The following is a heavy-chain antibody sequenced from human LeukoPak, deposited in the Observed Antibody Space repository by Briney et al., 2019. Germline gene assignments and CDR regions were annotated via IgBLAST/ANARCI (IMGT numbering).Heavy chain of an antibody. CDR2: IYYSGST. J-gene: IGHJ4*02. V-gene: IGHV4-39*01. CDR1: GGSISSSSYY. CDR3: ARASYSSGWPY. D-gene: IGHD6-19*01. Sequence: SETLSLTCTVSGGSISSSSYYWGWIRQPPGKGLEWIGSIYYSGSTYYNPSLKTRVTISVDTSKNQFSLKLSSVTAADTAVYYCARASYSSGWPYWGQGTLVTVSS.